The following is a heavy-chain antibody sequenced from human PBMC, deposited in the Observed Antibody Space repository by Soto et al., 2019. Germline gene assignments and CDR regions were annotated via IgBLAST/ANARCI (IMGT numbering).Heavy chain of an antibody. Sequence: ASVKVSCKASGYTFTSYDINWVRQATGQGLEWMGWMNPNSGNTGYAQKFQGRVTMTRNTSISTAYMELSSLRSEDTAVYYCAAISSSSEVEYYYYGMDVWGQGTTVTVSS. D-gene: IGHD6-6*01. CDR3: AAISSSSEVEYYYYGMDV. V-gene: IGHV1-8*01. CDR2: MNPNSGNT. CDR1: GYTFTSYD. J-gene: IGHJ6*02.